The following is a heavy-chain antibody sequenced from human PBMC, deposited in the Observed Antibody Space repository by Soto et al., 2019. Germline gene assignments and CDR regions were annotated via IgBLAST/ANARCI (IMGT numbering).Heavy chain of an antibody. V-gene: IGHV3-9*01. CDR3: ARIAGLRGLGEFYLDY. CDR2: ISWNSGSI. J-gene: IGHJ4*02. CDR1: GFPFDDYG. D-gene: IGHD5-12*01. Sequence: GGSLRLSCAAAGFPFDDYGMHWVRQAPGKGLEWVSGISWNSGSIGYVDSVKGRFTISRDNAENSLFLQMRGLRVEDTAVYYCARIAGLRGLGEFYLDYWGQGTLVTVSS.